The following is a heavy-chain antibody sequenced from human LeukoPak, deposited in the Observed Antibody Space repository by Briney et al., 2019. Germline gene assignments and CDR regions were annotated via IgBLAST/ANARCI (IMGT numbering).Heavy chain of an antibody. V-gene: IGHV3-74*01. CDR1: GFTFSSYW. D-gene: IGHD3-22*01. CDR2: INSDGRST. Sequence: GGCLRLSCAASGFTFSSYWMHGVRQAPGEGLGWVSRINSDGRSTSYADSVKGRFTISRDNSKNTLHLQMNSLTAEDTAVYYCPRHSSGYYHYGYWGPGTPVTVAS. J-gene: IGHJ4*02. CDR3: PRHSSGYYHYGY.